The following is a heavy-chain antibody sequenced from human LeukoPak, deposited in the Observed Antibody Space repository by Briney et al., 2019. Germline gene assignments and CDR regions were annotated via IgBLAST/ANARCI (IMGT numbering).Heavy chain of an antibody. Sequence: SETLSLTCAVYGGSFSGYYWSWIRQPPGKGLEWIGEINHSGSTNYNPSLKSRVTISVDTSKTQFSLKLSSVTAADTAVYYCARGGRGSGYYFGWFDPWGQGTLVTVSS. CDR3: ARGGRGSGYYFGWFDP. CDR1: GGSFSGYY. D-gene: IGHD3-22*01. CDR2: INHSGST. J-gene: IGHJ5*02. V-gene: IGHV4-34*01.